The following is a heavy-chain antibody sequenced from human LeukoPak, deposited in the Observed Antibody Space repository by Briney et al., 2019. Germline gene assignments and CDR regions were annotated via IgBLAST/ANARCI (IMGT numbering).Heavy chain of an antibody. CDR2: ISYDGSNK. CDR1: GFTFSSYA. D-gene: IGHD3-22*01. CDR3: AKEGLDSSGYLYAFDI. V-gene: IGHV3-30*04. J-gene: IGHJ3*02. Sequence: PGGSLRLSCAASGFTFSSYAMHWVRQAPGKGLEWVAVISYDGSNKYYADSVKGRFTISRDNSKNTLYLQMNSLRAEDTAVYCCAKEGLDSSGYLYAFDIWGQGTMVTVSS.